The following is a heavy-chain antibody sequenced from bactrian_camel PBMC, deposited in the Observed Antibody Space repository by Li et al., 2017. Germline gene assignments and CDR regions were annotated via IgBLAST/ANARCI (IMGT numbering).Heavy chain of an antibody. D-gene: IGHD2*01. CDR1: RHPSSTYC. J-gene: IGHJ6*01. Sequence: QLVESGGGSVQCGGSLTLSCTALRHPSSTYCMAWFRQAPGNQRERVAGIGSDATTTYTDSVKGRFTISQDTSAWYLQMNSLKPEDTAMYYCAAVREICGYHLLRTSPLPPDFGYWGQGTQVTVS. CDR2: IGSDATT. CDR3: AAVREICGYHLLRTSPLPPDFGY. V-gene: IGHV3S53*01.